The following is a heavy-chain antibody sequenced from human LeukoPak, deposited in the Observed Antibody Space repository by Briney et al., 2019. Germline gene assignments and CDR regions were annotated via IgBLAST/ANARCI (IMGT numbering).Heavy chain of an antibody. CDR3: ARDRPYSSSWLDYYYYYYMDV. D-gene: IGHD6-13*01. J-gene: IGHJ6*03. V-gene: IGHV4-39*07. CDR2: IYYSGST. CDR1: GGSISSSSYY. Sequence: PSETLSLTCTVSGGSISSSSYYWGWIRQPPGKGLEWIGSIYYSGSTYYNPSLKSRVTISVDTSKNQFSLKLSSVTAADTAVYYCARDRPYSSSWLDYYYYYYMDVWGKGTTVTVSS.